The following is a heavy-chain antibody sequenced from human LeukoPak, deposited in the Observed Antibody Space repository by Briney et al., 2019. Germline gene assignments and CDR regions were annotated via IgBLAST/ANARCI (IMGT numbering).Heavy chain of an antibody. CDR1: GGAISNDNFY. V-gene: IGHV4-39*01. Sequence: PSETLSLTCTVSGGAISNDNFYWGWVRPPPGKGLEWVGSINYSGTTYYNPSLRGRVSISVDTSRTQFFLRLSSVTAADTAVYYCARLFDSWGQGTLVTVSS. CDR3: ARLFDS. CDR2: INYSGTT. J-gene: IGHJ4*02.